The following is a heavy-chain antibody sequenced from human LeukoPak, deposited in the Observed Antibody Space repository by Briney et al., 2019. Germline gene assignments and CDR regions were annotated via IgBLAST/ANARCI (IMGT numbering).Heavy chain of an antibody. J-gene: IGHJ6*03. CDR1: GFSLSSYA. Sequence: PGGSLRLSCTVSGFSLSSYAMSWVRRAPGKGLEWVSATSSSDDGKYYADSVRGRFTISRDNSRNTMYLQMNSLRAEDTAVYYCARDRGIVGITEDFYMDVWGKGTTVTISS. CDR2: TSSSDDGK. V-gene: IGHV3-23*01. CDR3: ARDRGIVGITEDFYMDV. D-gene: IGHD1-26*01.